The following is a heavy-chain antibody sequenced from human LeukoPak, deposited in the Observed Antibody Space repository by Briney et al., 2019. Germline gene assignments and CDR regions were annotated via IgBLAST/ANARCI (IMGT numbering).Heavy chain of an antibody. D-gene: IGHD1-14*01. J-gene: IGHJ5*02. CDR3: ARSRTGPNWFDP. Sequence: GGSLTLSCAASGFTFSSYSMNWVRQAPGKGLEWVSSIYSSGTYIYYADSVKGRLTISRDNAKNSLYLQMNSLRAEETAVYYCARSRTGPNWFDPWGQGTLVTVSS. CDR1: GFTFSSYS. CDR2: IYSSGTYI. V-gene: IGHV3-21*01.